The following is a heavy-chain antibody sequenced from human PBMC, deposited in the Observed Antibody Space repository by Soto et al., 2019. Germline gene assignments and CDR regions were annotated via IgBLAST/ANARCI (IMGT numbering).Heavy chain of an antibody. J-gene: IGHJ2*01. V-gene: IGHV1-69*01. CDR2: IIPIFGTA. D-gene: IGHD3-3*01. CDR3: ARGPLAIFGVVTSDWYFDL. Sequence: QVQLVQSGAEVKKPGSSVKVSCKASGGTFSSYAISWVRQAPGQGLEWMGGIIPIFGTANYAQKFQGRVTITADESTSTAYMELSSLRSEDTAVYYCARGPLAIFGVVTSDWYFDLWGRGPLVTVSS. CDR1: GGTFSSYA.